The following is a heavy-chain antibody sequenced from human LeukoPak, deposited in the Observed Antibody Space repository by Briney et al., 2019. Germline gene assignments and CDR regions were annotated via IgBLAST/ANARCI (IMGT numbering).Heavy chain of an antibody. CDR3: ARTAGWSHGFDY. J-gene: IGHJ4*02. V-gene: IGHV4-31*03. Sequence: PSQTLSLTCTVSGGSISSGGYYWTWLRQHPGQGLEWLGYIYNSGTTYYNPALESRVTISGDTTKNQFSLKLSSVTAADTAMYYCARTAGWSHGFDYWGQGTLVTVSS. CDR2: IYNSGTT. D-gene: IGHD5-18*01. CDR1: GGSISSGGYY.